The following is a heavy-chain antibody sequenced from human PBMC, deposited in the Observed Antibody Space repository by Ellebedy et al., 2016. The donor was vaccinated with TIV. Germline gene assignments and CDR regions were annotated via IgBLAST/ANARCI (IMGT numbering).Heavy chain of an antibody. Sequence: ASVKVSCKASGGTFSSYAISWVRQAPGKGLEWMGGFDPEDGETIYAQKFQGRVTMTKDTSTDTAYMELSSLRSEDTAVYYCARDSGSYYYYGMDVWGQGTTVTVSS. CDR1: GGTFSSYA. V-gene: IGHV1-24*01. CDR3: ARDSGSYYYYGMDV. J-gene: IGHJ6*02. CDR2: FDPEDGET. D-gene: IGHD1-26*01.